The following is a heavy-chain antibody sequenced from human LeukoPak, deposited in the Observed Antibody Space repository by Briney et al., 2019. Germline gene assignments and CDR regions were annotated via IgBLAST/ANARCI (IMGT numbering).Heavy chain of an antibody. CDR1: GGSISSGGYY. Sequence: SQTLSLTCTVSGGSISSGGYYWSWIRQHPGKGLEWIGYIYYSGSTYYNPSLKSRVTISVDTSKNQFSLKLSSVTAADTAVYYCARNHVSITMVRGVIITSQLVDYWGQGTLVTVSS. CDR2: IYYSGST. V-gene: IGHV4-31*03. D-gene: IGHD3-10*01. J-gene: IGHJ4*02. CDR3: ARNHVSITMVRGVIITSQLVDY.